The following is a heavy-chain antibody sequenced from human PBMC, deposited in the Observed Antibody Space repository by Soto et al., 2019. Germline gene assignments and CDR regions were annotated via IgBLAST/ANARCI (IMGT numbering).Heavy chain of an antibody. CDR2: ISYDGSNK. CDR1: GFTFSSYA. Sequence: QVQLVESGGGVVQPGRSLRLSCAASGFTFSSYAMHWVRQAPGKGLEWVAVISYDGSNKYYADSVKGRFTISRDNSKNTLYLQMNSLRAEDTAVYYCAIVVMATLGVGYWRQGTLVTVSS. CDR3: AIVVMATLGVGY. J-gene: IGHJ4*02. V-gene: IGHV3-30-3*01. D-gene: IGHD2-15*01.